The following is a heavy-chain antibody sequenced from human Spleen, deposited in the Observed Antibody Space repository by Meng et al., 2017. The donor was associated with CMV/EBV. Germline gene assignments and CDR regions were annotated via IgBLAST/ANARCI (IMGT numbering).Heavy chain of an antibody. CDR2: IWYDGGEK. CDR1: GFNVSDYG. D-gene: IGHD3-22*01. V-gene: IGHV3-33*03. Sequence: SGFNVSDYGIHWVRQGPGKGLEWVAVIWYDGGEKNYADSVKGRFTISRDKSKKIVYLQMNSLRAEDTAVYYCAKDLSALDSSGYLDYWGQGTLVTVSS. CDR3: AKDLSALDSSGYLDY. J-gene: IGHJ4*02.